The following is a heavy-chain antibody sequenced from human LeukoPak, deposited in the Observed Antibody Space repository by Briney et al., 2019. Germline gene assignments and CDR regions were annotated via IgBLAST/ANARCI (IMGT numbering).Heavy chain of an antibody. Sequence: WSLSLSCAASGFTFSSYAMHWVRQAPGKGLEWVAVISYDGSNKYYADSVKGRFTISRDNSKNTLYLQMNSLRAEDTAVYYCARDHGVVPAAVDYWGQGTLVTVSS. D-gene: IGHD2-2*01. J-gene: IGHJ4*02. CDR3: ARDHGVVPAAVDY. V-gene: IGHV3-30*04. CDR1: GFTFSSYA. CDR2: ISYDGSNK.